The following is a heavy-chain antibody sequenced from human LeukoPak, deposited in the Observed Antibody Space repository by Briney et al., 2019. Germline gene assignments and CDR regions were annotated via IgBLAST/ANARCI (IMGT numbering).Heavy chain of an antibody. D-gene: IGHD6-6*01. J-gene: IGHJ6*03. Sequence: ASVEVSCKASGYTFTSYYMHWVRQAPGQGLEWMGIINPSGGSTSYTQKFQGRVTMTRDTSTSTVYMELSSLRSEDTAVYYCARERSSSHGYYYYYMDVWGKGTTVTVSS. CDR1: GYTFTSYY. CDR2: INPSGGST. CDR3: ARERSSSHGYYYYYMDV. V-gene: IGHV1-46*01.